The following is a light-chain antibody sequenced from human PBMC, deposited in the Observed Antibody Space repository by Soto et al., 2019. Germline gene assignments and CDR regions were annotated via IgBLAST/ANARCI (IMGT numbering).Light chain of an antibody. CDR2: EVN. V-gene: IGLV2-8*01. CDR3: SSYAGSNIVI. CDR1: SSDVGIYNY. J-gene: IGLJ2*01. Sequence: QSALTQPPSASGSPGQSVTISCTGTSSDVGIYNYVSWYQHHPGKAPKLMIYEVNKRPSGVHDRFSGSKSGNTASLTVSGLQAEDEADYYCSSYAGSNIVIFGGGTKLTVL.